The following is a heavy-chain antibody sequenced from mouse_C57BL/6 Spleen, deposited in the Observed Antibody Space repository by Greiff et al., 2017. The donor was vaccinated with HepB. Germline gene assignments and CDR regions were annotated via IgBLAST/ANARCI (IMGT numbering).Heavy chain of an antibody. CDR2: IYPGDGDT. CDR1: GYAFSSYW. CDR3: ARWDDYDDYAMDY. Sequence: VKLVESGAELVKPGASVKISCKASGYAFSSYWMNWVKQRPGKGLEWIGQIYPGDGDTNYNGKFKGKATLTADKSSSTAYMQLSSLTSEDSAVYFCARWDDYDDYAMDYWGQGTSVTVSS. J-gene: IGHJ4*01. D-gene: IGHD2-4*01. V-gene: IGHV1-80*01.